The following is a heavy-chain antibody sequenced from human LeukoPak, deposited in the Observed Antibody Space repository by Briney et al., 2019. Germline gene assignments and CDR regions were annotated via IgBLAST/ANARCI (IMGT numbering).Heavy chain of an antibody. CDR2: ISRDGSDT. J-gene: IGHJ4*02. D-gene: IGHD3-22*01. CDR3: ARGGYYDSSGYYYFDY. CDR1: GFSFSSYA. Sequence: PGRSLRLACAASGFSFSSYAMFWVRQAPGKGLEWVTIISRDGSDTFYADSVRGRFTISRDNSKNMLYLQLNSLTTEDTALYYCARGGYYDSSGYYYFDYWGQGTLVTVSS. V-gene: IGHV3-30-3*01.